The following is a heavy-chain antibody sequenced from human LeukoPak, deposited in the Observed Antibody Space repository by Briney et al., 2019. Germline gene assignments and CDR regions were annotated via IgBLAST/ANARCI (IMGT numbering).Heavy chain of an antibody. CDR2: ISWNSGSI. CDR1: GLTFDDYA. Sequence: PGGSLRLSCAASGLTFDDYAMHWVRQAPGKGLEWVSGISWNSGSIGYADSVKGRFTISRDNAKNSLYLQMNSLRAEDMALYYCAKAGASDAFDIWGQGTMVTVSS. J-gene: IGHJ3*02. D-gene: IGHD3-10*01. V-gene: IGHV3-9*03. CDR3: AKAGASDAFDI.